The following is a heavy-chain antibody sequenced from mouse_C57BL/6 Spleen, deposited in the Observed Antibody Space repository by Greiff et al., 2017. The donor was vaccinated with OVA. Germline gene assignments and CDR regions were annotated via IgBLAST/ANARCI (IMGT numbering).Heavy chain of an antibody. CDR1: GYTFTSYW. CDR2: IDPSDSET. V-gene: IGHV1-52*01. Sequence: QVQLQQSGAELVRPGSSVKLSCKASGYTFTSYWMHWVKQRPIQGLEWIGNIDPSDSETHYNQKFKDKATLTVDKSSSTAYMQLSSLTSEDSAVYYCARDSNYLFAYWGQGTLVTVSA. D-gene: IGHD2-5*01. CDR3: ARDSNYLFAY. J-gene: IGHJ3*01.